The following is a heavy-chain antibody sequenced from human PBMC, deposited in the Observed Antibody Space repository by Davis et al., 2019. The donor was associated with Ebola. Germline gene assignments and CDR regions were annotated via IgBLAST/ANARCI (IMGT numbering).Heavy chain of an antibody. CDR3: ARDRVRGVIKTYGMDV. V-gene: IGHV1-2*04. Sequence: AASVKVSCKASGYTFTGYYMHWVRQAPGQGLEWMGWINPNSGGTNYAQTFQGWVTITRDTSISTAYMELSRLRSDDTAVYYCARDRVRGVIKTYGMDVKGQGTTVTVSS. CDR2: INPNSGGT. CDR1: GYTFTGYY. D-gene: IGHD3-10*01. J-gene: IGHJ6*02.